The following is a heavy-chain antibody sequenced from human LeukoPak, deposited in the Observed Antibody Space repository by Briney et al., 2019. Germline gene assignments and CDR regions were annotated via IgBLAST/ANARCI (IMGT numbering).Heavy chain of an antibody. V-gene: IGHV1-8*01. J-gene: IGHJ4*02. D-gene: IGHD1-14*01. Sequence: ASVKVSCKSSGYTFTSYDINWVRQATGQGLEWMGWMNPNRGNTGYAKKFQSRVTMTRNTSISTAYMELSSLRSEDTAVYYCARGVPRTIDYWGQGTLVTVSS. CDR3: ARGVPRTIDY. CDR1: GYTFTSYD. CDR2: MNPNRGNT.